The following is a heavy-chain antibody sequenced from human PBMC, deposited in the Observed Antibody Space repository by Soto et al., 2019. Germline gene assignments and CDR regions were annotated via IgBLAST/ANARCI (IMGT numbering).Heavy chain of an antibody. CDR2: ISYDGSNK. J-gene: IGHJ1*01. CDR3: AKDRSQGSGWYEEYFQH. D-gene: IGHD6-19*01. V-gene: IGHV3-30*18. Sequence: QVQLVESGGGVVQPGRSLRLSCAASGFTFSSYGMHWVRQAPGKGLEWVAVISYDGSNKYYADSVKGRFTISRDNSKNTLYLQMNSLRAEDTAVYYCAKDRSQGSGWYEEYFQHWGQGTLVTVSS. CDR1: GFTFSSYG.